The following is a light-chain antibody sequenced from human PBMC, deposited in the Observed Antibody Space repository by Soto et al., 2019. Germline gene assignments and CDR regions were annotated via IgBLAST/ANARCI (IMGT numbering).Light chain of an antibody. CDR2: GAS. CDR1: QSVSSSY. J-gene: IGKJ2*01. V-gene: IGKV3-20*01. Sequence: EIVLTQSPGTLSLSPGERATISCRASQSVSSSYLGWYQQKPGQAPRLLIYGASSMATGIPDRFSGSGSGTDFTLTISRLEPEDFAVYYCQQYGTSPYTFGQGTKLEIK. CDR3: QQYGTSPYT.